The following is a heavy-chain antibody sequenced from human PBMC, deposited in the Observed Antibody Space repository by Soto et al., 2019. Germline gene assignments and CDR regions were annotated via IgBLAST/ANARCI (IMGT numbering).Heavy chain of an antibody. D-gene: IGHD4-4*01. J-gene: IGHJ3*02. Sequence: PSDPLSLTCTASGRSISSSPYYGGWMRQPPGKGLEWIASFFIGGNTYYNPSLKSRVTISVDTSKNQFSLKLSSVTAADTAVYYCARDGYSRYAFDIWGQGTMVT. CDR2: FFIGGNT. CDR3: ARDGYSRYAFDI. V-gene: IGHV4-39*07. CDR1: GRSISSSPYY.